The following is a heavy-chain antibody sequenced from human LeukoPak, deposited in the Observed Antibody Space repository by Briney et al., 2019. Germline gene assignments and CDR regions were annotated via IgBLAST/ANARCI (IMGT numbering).Heavy chain of an antibody. CDR3: ARDVDHYDITGKGLVDI. J-gene: IGHJ3*02. Sequence: ASVKVSCKSAGYSFTDYYMHWVRQAPGQGLEWMGWINPNRGGTNYAQKFQGRVTMTRDTSISTAYMELSRLRSDDTAVYYCARDVDHYDITGKGLVDIWGQGTMVTVSS. CDR1: GYSFTDYY. D-gene: IGHD3-22*01. V-gene: IGHV1-2*02. CDR2: INPNRGGT.